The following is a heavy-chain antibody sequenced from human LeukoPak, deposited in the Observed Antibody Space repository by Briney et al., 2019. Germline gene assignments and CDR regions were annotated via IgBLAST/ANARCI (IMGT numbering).Heavy chain of an antibody. D-gene: IGHD6-19*01. CDR3: AKGYRRGWYVGGNFDY. Sequence: GGSLRLSCVVSGFMSGSYPMTWVRQDPRKGLEWLSTVSGRGDSTYYAESVKGRFTISRDTSKNTVYLQMNSLRAEDTALYYCAKGYRRGWYVGGNFDYWGQGTLVTVSS. J-gene: IGHJ4*02. V-gene: IGHV3-23*01. CDR1: GFMSGSYP. CDR2: VSGRGDST.